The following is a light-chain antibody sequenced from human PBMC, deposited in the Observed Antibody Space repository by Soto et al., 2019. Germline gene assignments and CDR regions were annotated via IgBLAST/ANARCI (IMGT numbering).Light chain of an antibody. CDR2: YND. V-gene: IGLV1-36*01. Sequence: QSALTQSPSVSGAPRQSVNISCSGNNSNIGSNAVHWYQQLPGKAPKLLMYYNDMLPSRVSDRFSGSKSGTSASLAISGLQSEDEGDYYCATWDDRLTAWVFGGGTKLTVL. CDR3: ATWDDRLTAWV. J-gene: IGLJ3*02. CDR1: NSNIGSNA.